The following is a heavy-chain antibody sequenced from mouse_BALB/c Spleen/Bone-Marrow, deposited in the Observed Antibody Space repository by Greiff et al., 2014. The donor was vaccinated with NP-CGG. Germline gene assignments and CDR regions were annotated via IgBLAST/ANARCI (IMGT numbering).Heavy chain of an antibody. CDR3: ARAITDAMDY. CDR1: GYAFTNYL. V-gene: IGHV1-54*01. CDR2: INSGSGGT. J-gene: IGHJ4*01. D-gene: IGHD2-4*01. Sequence: LEESGAELVRPGTSVKVSCKGSGYAFTNYLIEWVKQRPGQGLEWIGVINSGSGGTKYNEKFKGKATLTADKSFGTAYMQLSSLTSDDSAVYFCARAITDAMDYWGQGTSVTVSS.